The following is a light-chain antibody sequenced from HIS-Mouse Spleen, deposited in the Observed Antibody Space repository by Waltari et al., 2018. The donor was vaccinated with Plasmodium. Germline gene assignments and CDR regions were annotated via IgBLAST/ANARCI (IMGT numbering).Light chain of an antibody. CDR3: YSTDSSGNHRV. V-gene: IGLV3-10*01. CDR2: EDS. CDR1: ALPQKY. J-gene: IGLJ3*02. Sequence: SYELTQPPSVSVSPGQTARITCSGDALPQKYAYWYQPKSGQAPVVVIYEDSKRPSGIPERFSGSSSGTMATLTISGAQVEDEADYYCYSTDSSGNHRVFGGGTKLTVL.